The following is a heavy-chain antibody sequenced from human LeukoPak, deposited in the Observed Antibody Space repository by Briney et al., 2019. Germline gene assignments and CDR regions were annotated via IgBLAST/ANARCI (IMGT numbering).Heavy chain of an antibody. CDR3: ARAGSPITMVRGVFDY. V-gene: IGHV4-39*01. CDR1: GGSISSRSYY. Sequence: SETLSLTCTVSGGSISSRSYYWGWIRQPPGKGLEWIGKISDSGNTYYSPSLRSRVTISIDMSKNQFSLRLSSVTATDTAVYYCARAGSPITMVRGVFDYWGQGTLVTVSS. J-gene: IGHJ4*02. CDR2: ISDSGNT. D-gene: IGHD3-10*01.